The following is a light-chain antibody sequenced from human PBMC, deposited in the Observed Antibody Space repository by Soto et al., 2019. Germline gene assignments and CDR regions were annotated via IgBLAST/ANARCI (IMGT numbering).Light chain of an antibody. CDR1: QSVSSSY. J-gene: IGKJ5*01. CDR2: GAS. Sequence: EIVLTQSPGTLSLSPGERATLSCRASQSVSSSYLAWYQQNPGQAPRLLIYGASSRATGIPDRFSGSGSGTDFTLTISRLETEDFAVFYCQQYGTSEIIFGQGTRLEIK. CDR3: QQYGTSEII. V-gene: IGKV3-20*01.